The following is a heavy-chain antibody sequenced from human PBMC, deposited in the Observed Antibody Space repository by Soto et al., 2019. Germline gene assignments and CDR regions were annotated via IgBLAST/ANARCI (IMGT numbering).Heavy chain of an antibody. Sequence: SVKVSCKASGGTFSSYTISWVRQAPGQGLEWMGRIIPILGIANYAQKFQGRVTITADKSTSTAYMELSSLRSEDTAVYYCAFPVGYSSSWYARWGQGTLVTVSS. V-gene: IGHV1-69*02. D-gene: IGHD6-13*01. J-gene: IGHJ4*02. CDR3: AFPVGYSSSWYAR. CDR2: IIPILGIA. CDR1: GGTFSSYT.